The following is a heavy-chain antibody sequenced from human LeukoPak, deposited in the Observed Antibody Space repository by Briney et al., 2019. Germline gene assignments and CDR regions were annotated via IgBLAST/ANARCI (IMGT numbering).Heavy chain of an antibody. Sequence: GGSLRLSCAASGFTFDDYAMHWVRQAPGKGLEWVSLISWDGGSTYYADSVKGRFTISRDNSKNSLYLQMNSLRAEDTALYYCAKGGRYPTGHFDYWGQGTLVTVSS. CDR3: AKGGRYPTGHFDY. D-gene: IGHD3-16*02. CDR2: ISWDGGST. V-gene: IGHV3-43D*03. J-gene: IGHJ4*02. CDR1: GFTFDDYA.